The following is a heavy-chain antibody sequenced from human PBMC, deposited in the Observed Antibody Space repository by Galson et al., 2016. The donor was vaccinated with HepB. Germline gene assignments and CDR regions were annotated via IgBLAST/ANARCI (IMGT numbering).Heavy chain of an antibody. Sequence: SLRLSCAASGSTFSRYGMHWVRQAPGKGLEWVALIWSDGSNKYYADSVKGRFTISRDNSKNTAYLQMNSLRAEDRAVYYCAREAGIAAAATYDYWGQGTLVTVSS. V-gene: IGHV3-33*01. D-gene: IGHD6-13*01. J-gene: IGHJ4*02. CDR3: AREAGIAAAATYDY. CDR2: IWSDGSNK. CDR1: GSTFSRYG.